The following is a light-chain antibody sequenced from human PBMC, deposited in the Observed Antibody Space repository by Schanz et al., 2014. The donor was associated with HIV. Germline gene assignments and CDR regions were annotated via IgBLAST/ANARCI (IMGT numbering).Light chain of an antibody. CDR3: QQFRTIPLT. Sequence: DIVMTQSPDSLAVSLGERATINCKSSQSVLYSSNNKNYLAWYQQKPGQPPKLLIYWASTRESGVPDRFSGSGSETNFTLTISSLQAEDVAVYYCQQFRTIPLTFGGGTKVEIK. V-gene: IGKV4-1*01. CDR1: QSVLYSSNNKNY. CDR2: WAS. J-gene: IGKJ4*01.